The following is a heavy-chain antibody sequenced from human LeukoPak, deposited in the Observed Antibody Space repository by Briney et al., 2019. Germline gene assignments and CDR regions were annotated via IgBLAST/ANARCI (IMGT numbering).Heavy chain of an antibody. CDR2: INHSGST. Sequence: SETLSLTCAVYGGSFSGYYWSWICRPPGKGLEWIGEINHSGSTNYNPSLKSRVTISVDTSKNQFSLKVTSVTAADTAVYYCARGDSGGDTSDIWGQGTMVTVSS. V-gene: IGHV4-34*01. CDR1: GGSFSGYY. D-gene: IGHD3-10*01. J-gene: IGHJ3*02. CDR3: ARGDSGGDTSDI.